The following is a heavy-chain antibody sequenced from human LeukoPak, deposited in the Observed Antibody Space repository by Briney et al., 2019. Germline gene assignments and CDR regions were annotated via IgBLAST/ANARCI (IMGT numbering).Heavy chain of an antibody. Sequence: ASVKVSCKASGYTFTGYYMHWVRQAPGQGLEWMGWINPNSGGTNYAQKFQGRVTMTRDTSISTAYMELCRLRSDDTAVYYCARSGYCSSTSCYTNYYYGMDVWGQGTTVTVSS. D-gene: IGHD2-2*02. CDR3: ARSGYCSSTSCYTNYYYGMDV. CDR2: INPNSGGT. CDR1: GYTFTGYY. J-gene: IGHJ6*02. V-gene: IGHV1-2*02.